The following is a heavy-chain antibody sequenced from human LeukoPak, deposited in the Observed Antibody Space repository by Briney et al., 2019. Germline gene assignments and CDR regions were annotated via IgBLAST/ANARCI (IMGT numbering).Heavy chain of an antibody. CDR2: MNQDGSAK. Sequence: GGSLRLSCAASGFTFSDSWMSWVRQAPGKELEWVANMNQDGSAKGYVDSVKGRFTISRDHARNSLYLQMSSLRPEDTAVYYCATYTHWVAGDVWGQGTTVTVSS. V-gene: IGHV3-7*01. D-gene: IGHD3-16*01. CDR3: ATYTHWVAGDV. J-gene: IGHJ6*02. CDR1: GFTFSDSW.